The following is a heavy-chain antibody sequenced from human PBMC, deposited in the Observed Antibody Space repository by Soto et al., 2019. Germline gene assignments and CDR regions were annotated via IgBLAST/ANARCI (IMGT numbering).Heavy chain of an antibody. CDR3: ARRRGDQLPSYRANDGFDV. V-gene: IGHV3-72*01. CDR1: GFTFSEHY. J-gene: IGHJ3*01. D-gene: IGHD1-1*01. Sequence: EEQLVESGGDLVQPGGSLRLSCVVSGFTFSEHYMDWVRQAPGKGLEWVGRSRSKLDSYTTEYAESVKGRFTISREDSKNTLYLQMNSLKTEDTAVYYCARRRGDQLPSYRANDGFDVWGQGTMVTVSS. CDR2: SRSKLDSYTT.